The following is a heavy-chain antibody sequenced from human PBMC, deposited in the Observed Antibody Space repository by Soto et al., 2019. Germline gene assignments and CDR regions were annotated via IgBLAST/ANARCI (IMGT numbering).Heavy chain of an antibody. CDR1: GFTFNTYS. D-gene: IGHD4-17*01. J-gene: IGHJ4*02. V-gene: IGHV3-33*01. Sequence: QVQLEESGGGVVQPGRSLRLSCEASGFTFNTYSMHWVRQPPGKGLEWLAAIWYDGTQKYYADCVKGRFIISSDNSKKTLYLEMNSLRAEDTAVYYCARAGGTTVTGLWHFDSWGQGTLVTVSS. CDR2: IWYDGTQK. CDR3: ARAGGTTVTGLWHFDS.